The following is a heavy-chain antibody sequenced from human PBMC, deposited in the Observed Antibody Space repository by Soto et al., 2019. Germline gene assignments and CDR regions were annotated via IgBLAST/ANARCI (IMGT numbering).Heavy chain of an antibody. J-gene: IGHJ4*02. D-gene: IGHD1-7*01. CDR3: ARGKYNWNCGHVAGLDY. Sequence: TLSLTCTVSGGSISSYYWSWIRQPPGKGLEWIGYIYYSGSTNYNPSLKSRVTISVDTSKNQFSLKLSSVTAADTAVYYCARGKYNWNCGHVAGLDYWGQGTLVTVSS. V-gene: IGHV4-59*01. CDR1: GGSISSYY. CDR2: IYYSGST.